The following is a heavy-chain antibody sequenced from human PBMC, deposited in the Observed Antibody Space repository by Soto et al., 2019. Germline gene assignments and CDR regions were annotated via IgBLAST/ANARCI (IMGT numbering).Heavy chain of an antibody. CDR2: INPNSGGT. CDR1: GYTFTGYY. J-gene: IGHJ5*02. D-gene: IGHD1-26*01. Sequence: DSVKVSCKASGYTFTGYYMHWVRQAPGQGLEWMGWINPNSGGTNYAQKFQGWVTMTRDTSISTAYMELSRLRSDDTAVYYCASSFTYSTNWFDPWGQGTLVTVSS. V-gene: IGHV1-2*04. CDR3: ASSFTYSTNWFDP.